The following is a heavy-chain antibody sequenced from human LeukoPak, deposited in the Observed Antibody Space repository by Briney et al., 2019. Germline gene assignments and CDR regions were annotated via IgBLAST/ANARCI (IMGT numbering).Heavy chain of an antibody. CDR1: GFTFSTYW. Sequence: GESLRLSCAASGFTFSTYWMHWVRQTPGEGLVWVSRINEHGSITDYADSVRDRFTISRDNAKNTLYLHMNSLRAEDTAMYYCARDVAGAGSHWGHGTLVTVSS. D-gene: IGHD6-19*01. CDR2: INEHGSIT. CDR3: ARDVAGAGSH. V-gene: IGHV3-74*01. J-gene: IGHJ4*01.